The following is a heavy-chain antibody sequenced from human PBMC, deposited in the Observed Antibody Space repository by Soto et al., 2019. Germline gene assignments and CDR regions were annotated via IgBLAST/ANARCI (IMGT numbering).Heavy chain of an antibody. J-gene: IGHJ4*02. CDR1: GFTFGDYA. CDR2: IRSKGYGETT. Sequence: GGSLRLSCTTSGFTFGDYAMSWFRQAPGKGLEWVGFIRSKGYGETTEYAASVKGRFTISRDDSKSIAYLQMNSLKTEDTAVYYCTRAVYYYDSRGYYYFDYWGQGTLVTVSS. V-gene: IGHV3-49*03. CDR3: TRAVYYYDSRGYYYFDY. D-gene: IGHD3-22*01.